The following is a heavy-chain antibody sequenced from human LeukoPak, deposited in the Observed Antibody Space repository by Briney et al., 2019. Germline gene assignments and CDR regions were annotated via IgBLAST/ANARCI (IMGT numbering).Heavy chain of an antibody. CDR3: ATAQQDIVVVPAAPGAFDI. V-gene: IGHV1-24*01. Sequence: ASVKVSCKVSGYTLTELSMHWVRQAPGKGLEWMGGFDPEDGETIYAQKFQGRVTMTEDTSTDTAYMELSSLRSEDTAVYYCATAQQDIVVVPAAPGAFDIWGQGTMVTVSS. CDR2: FDPEDGET. D-gene: IGHD2-2*01. J-gene: IGHJ3*02. CDR1: GYTLTELS.